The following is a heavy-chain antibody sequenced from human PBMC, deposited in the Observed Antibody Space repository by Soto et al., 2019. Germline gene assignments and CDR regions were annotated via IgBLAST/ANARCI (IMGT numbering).Heavy chain of an antibody. CDR2: IHYTEST. CDR1: GGSISSGGYY. D-gene: IGHD3-16*01. V-gene: IGHV4-31*03. J-gene: IGHJ3*01. CDR3: TRGAWGYAFDV. Sequence: SETLSLTCTVSGGSISSGGYYWTWIRQHPGKGLEWIGYIHYTESTYYNPSLKSRVIVSIDTSKNQFSLRLSSVTAADTAVYYCTRGAWGYAFDVWGQGTMVTVSS.